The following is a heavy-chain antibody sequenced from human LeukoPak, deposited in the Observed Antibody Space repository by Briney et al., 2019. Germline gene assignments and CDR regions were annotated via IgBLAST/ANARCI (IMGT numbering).Heavy chain of an antibody. CDR2: INPNSGGT. V-gene: IGHV1-2*02. CDR1: GYIFTGYY. CDR3: ARVSGYDWESFYDY. D-gene: IGHD5-12*01. J-gene: IGHJ4*02. Sequence: ASVKVSCKASGYIFTGYYMHWVRQAPGQGLEWMGWINPNSGGTNYAQKFQGRVTMTRDTSISTAYMELSRLRSEDTAVYYCARVSGYDWESFYDYWGQGTLVTVSS.